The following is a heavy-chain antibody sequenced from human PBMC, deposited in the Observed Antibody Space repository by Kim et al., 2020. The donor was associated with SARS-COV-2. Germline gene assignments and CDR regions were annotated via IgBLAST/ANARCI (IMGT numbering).Heavy chain of an antibody. Sequence: SETLSLTCTVSGGSISSYYWSWIRQPPGKGLEWIGYIYYSGSTNYNPSLKSRVTISVDTSKNQFSLKLSSVTAADTAVYYCARSYSSSWYFDYWGQGTLVTVSS. CDR2: IYYSGST. D-gene: IGHD6-13*01. CDR1: GGSISSYY. CDR3: ARSYSSSWYFDY. J-gene: IGHJ4*02. V-gene: IGHV4-59*01.